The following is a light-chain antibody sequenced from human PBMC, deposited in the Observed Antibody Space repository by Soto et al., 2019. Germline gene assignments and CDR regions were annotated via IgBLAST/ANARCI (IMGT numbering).Light chain of an antibody. V-gene: IGKV1-39*01. CDR2: AAS. J-gene: IGKJ1*01. Sequence: DIQMTQSPSSLSASVGDRVTITCRASQSISSYLNWYQQKPGKAPKVLIYAASSLQSGVPSRFSGSGSGTDFTLTISSLQPEDFATYYCQQSYSTPWTFGQGTKVE. CDR3: QQSYSTPWT. CDR1: QSISSY.